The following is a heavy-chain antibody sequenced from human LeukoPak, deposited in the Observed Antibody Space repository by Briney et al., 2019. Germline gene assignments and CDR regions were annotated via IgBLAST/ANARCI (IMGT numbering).Heavy chain of an antibody. J-gene: IGHJ4*02. CDR2: IGHDGRKM. Sequence: GGSLRLSCAASGFSFSSHGMHWVRQAPGKGLEWVSFIGHDGRKMNYADSVKGRFTISRDNSKNTLYLQMNSLRAEDTAVYYCARVPAAHFDYWGQGTLVTVSS. V-gene: IGHV3-30*02. CDR3: ARVPAAHFDY. D-gene: IGHD2-15*01. CDR1: GFSFSSHG.